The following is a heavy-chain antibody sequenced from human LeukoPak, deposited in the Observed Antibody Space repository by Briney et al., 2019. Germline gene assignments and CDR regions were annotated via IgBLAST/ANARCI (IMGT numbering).Heavy chain of an antibody. CDR3: ARVGYECMPLGWFDP. J-gene: IGHJ5*02. Sequence: GASVKVSCKASGCTFTGYYMHWVRQAPGQGLEWMGWINPNSGGTNYAQKFQGRVTMTRDTSISTAYMELSRLRSDDTAVYYCARVGYECMPLGWFDPWGQGTLVTVSS. CDR2: INPNSGGT. V-gene: IGHV1-2*02. D-gene: IGHD2-8*01. CDR1: GCTFTGYY.